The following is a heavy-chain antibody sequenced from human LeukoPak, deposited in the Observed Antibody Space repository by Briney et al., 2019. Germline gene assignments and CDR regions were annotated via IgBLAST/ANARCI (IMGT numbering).Heavy chain of an antibody. D-gene: IGHD2-2*01. J-gene: IGHJ3*02. CDR3: ARPCCSSTSCHAFDI. CDR1: GGSFIGYY. CDR2: INHSGST. V-gene: IGHV4-34*01. Sequence: SETLSLTCAVYGGSFIGYYWSWIRQPPGKGLEWIGEINHSGSTNYNPSLKSRVTISVDTSKNQFSLKLSSVTAADTAVYYCARPCCSSTSCHAFDIWGQGTMVTVSS.